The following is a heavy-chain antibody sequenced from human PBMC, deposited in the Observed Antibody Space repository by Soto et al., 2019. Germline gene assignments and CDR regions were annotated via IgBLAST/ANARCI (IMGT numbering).Heavy chain of an antibody. J-gene: IGHJ4*02. Sequence: QVQLVQSGAEVKKPGSSVKVSCKASGGTFSSYTISWVRQAPGQGLEWMGRIIPILGIANYAQKFQGRVTITADKSTSTAYMELSSLRSEDTAVYYCARVGICSGTSCFPRWGQGTLVTVSS. CDR3: ARVGICSGTSCFPR. CDR1: GGTFSSYT. CDR2: IIPILGIA. D-gene: IGHD2-2*01. V-gene: IGHV1-69*02.